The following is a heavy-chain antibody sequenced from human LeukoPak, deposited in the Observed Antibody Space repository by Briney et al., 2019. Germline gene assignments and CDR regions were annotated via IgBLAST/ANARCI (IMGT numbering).Heavy chain of an antibody. V-gene: IGHV4-59*12. CDR3: ARVPNGLSSGWYFFYYYMDV. CDR1: GGSINSYY. CDR2: IHYSGST. J-gene: IGHJ6*03. Sequence: SETLSLTCTVSGGSINSYYWSWIRQPPGKGLEWIGYIHYSGSTNYNPSLKSRVTISVDQSKHPFSLKLSSVPAADTAVYYCARVPNGLSSGWYFFYYYMDVWGKGTTVTVSS. D-gene: IGHD6-19*01.